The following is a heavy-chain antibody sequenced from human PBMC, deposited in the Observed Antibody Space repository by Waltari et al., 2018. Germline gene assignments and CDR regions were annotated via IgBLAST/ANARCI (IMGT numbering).Heavy chain of an antibody. Sequence: QVQLVESGGGVVQPGRSLRLSCAASGFTFSSYGMHWVRQAPGKGLEWVAVIWYDGSNKYYADSVKGRFTISRDNSKNTLYLQMNSLRAEDTAVYYCARAYYGSGLDYWGQGTLVTVSS. J-gene: IGHJ4*02. CDR2: IWYDGSNK. CDR1: GFTFSSYG. CDR3: ARAYYGSGLDY. V-gene: IGHV3-33*01. D-gene: IGHD3-10*01.